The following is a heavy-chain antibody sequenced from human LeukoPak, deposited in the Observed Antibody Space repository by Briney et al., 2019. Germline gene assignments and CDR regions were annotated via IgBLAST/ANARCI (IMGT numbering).Heavy chain of an antibody. CDR1: GFTFSSYG. J-gene: IGHJ4*02. V-gene: IGHV3-30*18. Sequence: GRSLRLSCGASGFTFSSYGMHWARQAPGKGLEWVAVISYDGSNKNYADSVKGRFTISRDNSKNTLYLQMNSLRAEDTAVYYCAKDKRGTQGYWGQGTLVTVSS. D-gene: IGHD1-1*01. CDR3: AKDKRGTQGY. CDR2: ISYDGSNK.